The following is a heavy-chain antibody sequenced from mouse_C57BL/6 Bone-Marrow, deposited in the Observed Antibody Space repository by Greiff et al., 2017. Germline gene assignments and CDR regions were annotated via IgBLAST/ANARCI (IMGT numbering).Heavy chain of an antibody. V-gene: IGHV10-1*01. Sequence: EVQRVESGGGLVQPKGSLKLSCAASGFSFNTYAMNWVRQAPGQGLEWVARIRSKSNNYATYYADSVKDRFTISRDDSESMLYLQMNNLKTEDTAMYYCVRHGSFFDYWGQGTTLTVSS. CDR1: GFSFNTYA. CDR3: VRHGSFFDY. D-gene: IGHD1-1*01. CDR2: IRSKSNNYAT. J-gene: IGHJ2*01.